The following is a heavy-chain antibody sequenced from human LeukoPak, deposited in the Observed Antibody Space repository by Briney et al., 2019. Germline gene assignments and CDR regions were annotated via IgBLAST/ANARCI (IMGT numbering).Heavy chain of an antibody. V-gene: IGHV3-23*01. CDR1: GFTFSSYA. D-gene: IGHD3-22*01. CDR2: ISGSGGST. J-gene: IGHJ4*02. CDR3: ARARGVSTGYRPIDY. Sequence: GGSLRLSCAASGFTFSSYAMSWVRQAPGKGLEWVSGISGSGGSTYYADSVKGRFTLSRDNSKNTLYLQMNSLRAEDTAVYYCARARGVSTGYRPIDYWGQGTLVTVSS.